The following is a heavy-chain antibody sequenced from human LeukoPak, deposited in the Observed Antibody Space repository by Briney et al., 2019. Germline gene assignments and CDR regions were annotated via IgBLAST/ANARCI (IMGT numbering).Heavy chain of an antibody. Sequence: SETLSLTCTVSGGSISSSSYYWGWIRQPPGKGLEWIGSIYYSGSTYYNPSLKSRVTISVDTSKNQFSLKLSSVTAADTAVYYCARDLSYPIVLMVYAILGGFDYWGQGTLVTVSS. V-gene: IGHV4-39*07. J-gene: IGHJ4*02. D-gene: IGHD2-8*01. CDR2: IYYSGST. CDR1: GGSISSSSYY. CDR3: ARDLSYPIVLMVYAILGGFDY.